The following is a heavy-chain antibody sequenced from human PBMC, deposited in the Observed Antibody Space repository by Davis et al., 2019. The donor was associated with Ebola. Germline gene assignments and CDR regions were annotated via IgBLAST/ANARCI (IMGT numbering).Heavy chain of an antibody. D-gene: IGHD1-1*01. J-gene: IGHJ4*02. Sequence: SVKVSCKASGYTFSSYDFTWVRQAPGQGLEWMGRIIPILGIANYAQKFQGRVTITADKSTSTAYMEVGILRSDDTAVYYCARAQFPTTSDHWGQGTLVTVSS. CDR1: GYTFSSYD. CDR3: ARAQFPTTSDH. CDR2: IIPILGIA. V-gene: IGHV1-69*04.